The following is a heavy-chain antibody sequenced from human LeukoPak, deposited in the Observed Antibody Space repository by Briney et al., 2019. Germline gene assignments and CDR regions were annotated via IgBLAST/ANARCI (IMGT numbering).Heavy chain of an antibody. CDR1: GFTVSSNY. Sequence: PGGSLRLSCAASGFTVSSNYMSWVRQAPGKGLEWVSIIYSGGNTYYADSVKGRFTISRDIPKNTLYLQMNSLRPEDTAVYYCARGRFGTLRFSSWGQGTLVTVSS. V-gene: IGHV3-66*01. J-gene: IGHJ5*02. CDR3: ARGRFGTLRFSS. D-gene: IGHD3-3*01. CDR2: IYSGGNT.